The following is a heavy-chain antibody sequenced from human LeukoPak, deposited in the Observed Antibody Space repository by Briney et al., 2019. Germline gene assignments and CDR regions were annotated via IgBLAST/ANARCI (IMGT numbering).Heavy chain of an antibody. CDR2: IDPSDSYT. V-gene: IGHV5-10-1*01. CDR1: GYSFTSYW. Sequence: GESLKISCKGSGYSFTSYWISWVRQMPGKGLEWMGRIDPSDSYTNYSPSFQGHVTISADKSISTAYLQWSSLKASDTAMYYCAKRGDLYYYYGMDVWGQGTTVTVSS. J-gene: IGHJ6*02. CDR3: AKRGDLYYYYGMDV. D-gene: IGHD6-25*01.